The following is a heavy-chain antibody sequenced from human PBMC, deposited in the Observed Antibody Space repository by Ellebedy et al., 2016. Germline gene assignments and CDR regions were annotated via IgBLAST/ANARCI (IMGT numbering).Heavy chain of an antibody. CDR3: ARLNSERTPPPGRELRMGLDAFDI. CDR1: GYSFTSYW. J-gene: IGHJ3*02. CDR2: IYPGDSDT. Sequence: ASVKVSCKGSGYSFTSYWIGWVRQMPGKGLEWMGIIYPGDSDTRYSPSFQGQVTISADKSISTAYLQWSSLKDSDTAMYYCARLNSERTPPPGRELRMGLDAFDIWGQGTMVTVSS. V-gene: IGHV5-51*01. D-gene: IGHD3-10*01.